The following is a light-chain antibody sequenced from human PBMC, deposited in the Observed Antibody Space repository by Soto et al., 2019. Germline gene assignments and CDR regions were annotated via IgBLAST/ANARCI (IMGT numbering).Light chain of an antibody. CDR3: SSYTSSSTLL. V-gene: IGLV2-14*01. CDR2: GVS. Sequence: QSALTQPASVSASPGQSITISCTGASNDVGGSDYVSWYQQHPGKAPKLITYGVSNRPSGTSDRFSGSKSGNTASLTISGLQAEDEADDYCSSYTSSSTLLFGGGPKLTVL. J-gene: IGLJ2*01. CDR1: SNDVGGSDY.